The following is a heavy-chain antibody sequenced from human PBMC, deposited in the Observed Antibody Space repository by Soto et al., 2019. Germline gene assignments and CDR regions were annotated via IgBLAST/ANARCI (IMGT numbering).Heavy chain of an antibody. D-gene: IGHD3-3*01. CDR2: ISTDNGNT. J-gene: IGHJ6*02. V-gene: IGHV1-18*01. CDR1: GYTFTNSG. CDR3: ARDQGITIFGVVIRPPRYYYGMDV. Sequence: ASVKVSCKASGYTFTNSGISWVRQAPGQGLEWMGWISTDNGNTNYAQHLQGRVSMTTDTSTSTAYMDLRSLRSDDTAVYYCARDQGITIFGVVIRPPRYYYGMDVWGQGTTVTVSS.